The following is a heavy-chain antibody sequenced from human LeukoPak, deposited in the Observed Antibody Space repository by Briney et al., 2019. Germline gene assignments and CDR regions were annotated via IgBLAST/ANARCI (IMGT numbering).Heavy chain of an antibody. CDR3: ARVRAYCGGDCYLGYYYYGMDV. D-gene: IGHD2-21*02. V-gene: IGHV3-53*01. CDR2: IYSGGST. CDR1: GFTVSSNY. J-gene: IGHJ6*02. Sequence: GGSLRLSCAASGFTVSSNYMSWVRQAPGKGLEWVSVIYSGGSTYYADSVKGRFTISRDNSKNTLYLQMNSLRAEDTAVYYCARVRAYCGGDCYLGYYYYGMDVWGQGTTVTVSS.